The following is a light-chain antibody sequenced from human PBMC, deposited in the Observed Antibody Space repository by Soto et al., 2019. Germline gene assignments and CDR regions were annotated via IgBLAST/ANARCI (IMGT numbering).Light chain of an antibody. CDR3: IPALQTPRT. V-gene: IGKV2-28*01. Sequence: DIVMTQSPLSLPVTPGEPASISCRYSQSLLHSNGYNYLDWYLQKPGQSPQLLIYLGSNRASGVPDRFSGSGLGTDFTLKISIVEAEDVVVYYCIPALQTPRTLGHGTKVDIK. CDR2: LGS. J-gene: IGKJ3*01. CDR1: QSLLHSNGYNY.